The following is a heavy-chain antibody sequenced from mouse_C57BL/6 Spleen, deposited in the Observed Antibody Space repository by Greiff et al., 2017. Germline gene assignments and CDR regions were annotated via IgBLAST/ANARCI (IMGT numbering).Heavy chain of an antibody. J-gene: IGHJ4*01. CDR2: IYPGGGYT. CDR3: ARTYSDYAMDY. D-gene: IGHD2-12*01. Sequence: VKLQESGAELVRPGTSVKMSCKASGYTFTNYWIGWAKQRPGHGLEWIGDIYPGGGYTNYNEKFKGKATLTADKSSSTAYMQFSSLTSEDSAIYYCARTYSDYAMDYWGQGTSVTVSS. V-gene: IGHV1-63*01. CDR1: GYTFTNYW.